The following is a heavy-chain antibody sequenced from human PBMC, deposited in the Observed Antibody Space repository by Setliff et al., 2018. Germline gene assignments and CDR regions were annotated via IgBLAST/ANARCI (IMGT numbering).Heavy chain of an antibody. J-gene: IGHJ5*02. Sequence: PSETLSLTCTVSGGSVRTSSYYWGWIRQSPGKGLEWIGSIYFTGNTYYSPSLKSRVTISADTSKNQFSLKLTSLTATDTAIYYCARHGRFYDSTDYFPNWFDPWGQGTLVTVSS. V-gene: IGHV4-39*01. CDR2: IYFTGNT. CDR3: ARHGRFYDSTDYFPNWFDP. D-gene: IGHD3-22*01. CDR1: GGSVRTSSYY.